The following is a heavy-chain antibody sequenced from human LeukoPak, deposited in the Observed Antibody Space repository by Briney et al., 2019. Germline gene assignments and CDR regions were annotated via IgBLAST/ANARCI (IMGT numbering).Heavy chain of an antibody. D-gene: IGHD5-18*01. CDR2: IYHSGRT. J-gene: IGHJ6*03. CDR3: ARVFSAGYSYGYYYYYYMDV. Sequence: SETLSLTCTVSGYSISSSYYWGWIRQPPGKGLEWIGNIYHSGRTYYNPSLKSRVTISLDMSKNRFSLNLSSVTAADTAVYYCARVFSAGYSYGYYYYYYMDVWGKGTTVTVSS. V-gene: IGHV4-38-2*02. CDR1: GYSISSSYY.